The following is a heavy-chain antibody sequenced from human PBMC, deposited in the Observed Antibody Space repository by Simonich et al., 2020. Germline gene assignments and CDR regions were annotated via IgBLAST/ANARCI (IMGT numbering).Heavy chain of an antibody. V-gene: IGHV3-33*01. CDR2: IGYGGSNK. Sequence: QVQLVESGGGVVQPGRSLRLSCAASGFTFSSYGMHWVRQAPGKGLEWGAVIGYGGSNKYYADSVKGRFTISRDNSKNTLYLQMNSLRAEDTAVYYCARERAAAGEAFDYWGQGTLVTVSS. CDR3: ARERAAAGEAFDY. J-gene: IGHJ4*02. D-gene: IGHD6-13*01. CDR1: GFTFSSYG.